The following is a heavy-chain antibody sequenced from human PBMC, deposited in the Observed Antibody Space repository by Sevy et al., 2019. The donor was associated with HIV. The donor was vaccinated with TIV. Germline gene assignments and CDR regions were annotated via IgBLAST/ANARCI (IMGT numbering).Heavy chain of an antibody. CDR2: IGVYNGNS. CDR3: ARVPTYYYGSSTYFDY. Sequence: ASVKVSCKASGFSSSSYGFTWVRQAPGQGLEWMGWIGVYNGNSNSAQRLQGRVTLTTDTSTSTVYMELSGLKSDDTAVYYCARVPTYYYGSSTYFDYWGQGTPVTVSS. V-gene: IGHV1-18*01. CDR1: GFSSSSYG. J-gene: IGHJ4*02. D-gene: IGHD3-10*01.